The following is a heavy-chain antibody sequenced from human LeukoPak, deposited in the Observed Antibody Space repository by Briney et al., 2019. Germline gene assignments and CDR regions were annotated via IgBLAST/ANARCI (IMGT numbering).Heavy chain of an antibody. Sequence: SETLSLTCTVSGGSISSSSYYWGWIRQPPGKGLEWIGNIYYSGSSYYSPSLKSRVAISVDTSKNHFSLKLSSVTAADTAVYYCARQDYGGIDYWAREPWSPSPQ. CDR3: ARQDYGGIDY. J-gene: IGHJ4*02. CDR2: IYYSGSS. D-gene: IGHD4-23*01. V-gene: IGHV4-39*01. CDR1: GGSISSSSYY.